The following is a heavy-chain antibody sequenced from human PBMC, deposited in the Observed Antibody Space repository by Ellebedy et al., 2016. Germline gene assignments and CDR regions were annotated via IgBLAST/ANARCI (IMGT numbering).Heavy chain of an antibody. CDR2: IYYSGST. D-gene: IGHD6-13*01. Sequence: LRLXXTVSGGSISSGGYYWSWIRQHPGKGLEWIGYIYYSGSTYYNPSLKSRVTISVDTSKNQFSLKLSSVTAADTAVYYCARGDDDIAAAGTRFDPWGQGTLVTVSS. CDR1: GGSISSGGYY. J-gene: IGHJ5*02. CDR3: ARGDDDIAAAGTRFDP. V-gene: IGHV4-31*03.